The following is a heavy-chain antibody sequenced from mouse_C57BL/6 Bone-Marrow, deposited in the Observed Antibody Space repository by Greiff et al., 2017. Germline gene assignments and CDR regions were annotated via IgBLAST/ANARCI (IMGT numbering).Heavy chain of an antibody. J-gene: IGHJ3*01. CDR1: GFSLTSYG. Sequence: QVQLNESGPGLVAPSQSLSITCTVSGFSLTSYGVDWVRQPPGKGLEWLGVIWGGGSTNCNSALMSRLSISKDNSTSQVFLKMNSLQTDDTAMYYCAKHEAVWDYDEAWFAYWGQGTLVTVSA. D-gene: IGHD2-4*01. CDR2: IWGGGST. CDR3: AKHEAVWDYDEAWFAY. V-gene: IGHV2-9*01.